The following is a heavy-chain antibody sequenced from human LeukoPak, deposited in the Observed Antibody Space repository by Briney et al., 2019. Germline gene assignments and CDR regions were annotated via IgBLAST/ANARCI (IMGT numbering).Heavy chain of an antibody. J-gene: IGHJ4*02. CDR2: INPSGGST. V-gene: IGHV1-46*01. Sequence: ASVKVSCKASGYTFTSYYMHWVRQAPGQGLEWMGIINPSGGSTSYAQKFQGRVTMNRDTSTSTVYMELSSLRSEDTAVSYWGGGGGFGELFHYWGQGTLVTVSS. D-gene: IGHD3-10*01. CDR1: GYTFTSYY. CDR3: GGGGGFGELFHY.